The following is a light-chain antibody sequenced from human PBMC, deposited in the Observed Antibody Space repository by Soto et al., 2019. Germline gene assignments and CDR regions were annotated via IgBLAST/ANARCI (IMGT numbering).Light chain of an antibody. V-gene: IGLV2-14*01. CDR2: EVS. CDR1: SSDVGGYNY. Sequence: QSVLTQPASVSGSPGQSITISCTGTSSDVGGYNYVSWYQQNPGKVPKLMIYEVSNRPSGVSNRFSGSKSGNTASLTISGLQAEDEAYYYCSSYTSSTTLVFGTGTKVTVL. CDR3: SSYTSSTTLV. J-gene: IGLJ1*01.